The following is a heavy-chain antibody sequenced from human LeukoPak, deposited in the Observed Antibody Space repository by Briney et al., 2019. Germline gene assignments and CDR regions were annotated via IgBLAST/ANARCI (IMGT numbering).Heavy chain of an antibody. Sequence: GGSLRLSCAASGFTFNTYGMSWVRQAPGKGLEWVSIISRASESIFYADSVKGRFTISRDNAKNSLYLQMNSLRVEDTALYYCAKDIGRVDTASTYMDVWGKGTTVTISS. CDR1: GFTFNTYG. CDR2: ISRASESI. D-gene: IGHD5-18*01. CDR3: AKDIGRVDTASTYMDV. V-gene: IGHV3-21*04. J-gene: IGHJ6*03.